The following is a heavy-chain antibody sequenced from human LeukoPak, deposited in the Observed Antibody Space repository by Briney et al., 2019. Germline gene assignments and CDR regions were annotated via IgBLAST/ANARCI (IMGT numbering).Heavy chain of an antibody. D-gene: IGHD4-17*01. CDR1: GFTFSSYA. V-gene: IGHV3-23*01. CDR2: TSGSGGST. J-gene: IGHJ4*02. CDR3: AKLVYGDRAPNDY. Sequence: GGSLRLSCAASGFTFSSYAMSWVRQAPGKGLEWVSATSGSGGSTYYADSVKGRFTISRDNSKNTLYLQMSSLRAEDTAVYYCAKLVYGDRAPNDYWGQGTLVTVSS.